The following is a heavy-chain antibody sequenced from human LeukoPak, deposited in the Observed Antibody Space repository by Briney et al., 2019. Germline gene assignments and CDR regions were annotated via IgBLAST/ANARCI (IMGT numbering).Heavy chain of an antibody. CDR1: GFTFSSYA. V-gene: IGHV3-30-3*01. CDR3: ARDLSVDGSGSYPNYYYYGMDV. D-gene: IGHD3-10*01. Sequence: GSLRLSCAASGFTFSSYAMHWVRQAPGKGLEWVAVISYDGSNKYYADSVKGRFTISRDNSKNTLYLQMNSLRAEDTAVYYCARDLSVDGSGSYPNYYYYGMDVWGQGTTVTVSS. J-gene: IGHJ6*02. CDR2: ISYDGSNK.